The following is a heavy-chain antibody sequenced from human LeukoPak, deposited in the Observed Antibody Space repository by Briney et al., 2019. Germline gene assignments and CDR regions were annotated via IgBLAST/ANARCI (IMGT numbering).Heavy chain of an antibody. D-gene: IGHD1-1*01. CDR1: RFTFSTYG. CDR3: ARDQLGAVLYFDY. V-gene: IGHV3-23*01. J-gene: IGHJ4*02. Sequence: GGSLRLSCVASRFTFSTYGMSWVRQAPGKGLEWVSAITGSGGSTYYADSVKGRFTISRDNSKNTLYLQINSLRVEDTAVYYCARDQLGAVLYFDYWGQGALVTVSS. CDR2: ITGSGGST.